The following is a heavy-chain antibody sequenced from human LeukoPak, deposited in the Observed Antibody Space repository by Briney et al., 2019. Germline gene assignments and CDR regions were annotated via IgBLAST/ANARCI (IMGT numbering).Heavy chain of an antibody. V-gene: IGHV3-23*01. CDR1: GFTFSSYA. Sequence: GGSLRLSCAASGFTFSSYAMSWVRQAPGKGLEWVSAISGSGGSTYYADSVKGRFTISRDNSKNTLYLQMNSLRAEDTAVYYCAKPSDQWLVRSYYFDYWGQGTLVTVSS. CDR2: ISGSGGST. D-gene: IGHD6-19*01. CDR3: AKPSDQWLVRSYYFDY. J-gene: IGHJ4*02.